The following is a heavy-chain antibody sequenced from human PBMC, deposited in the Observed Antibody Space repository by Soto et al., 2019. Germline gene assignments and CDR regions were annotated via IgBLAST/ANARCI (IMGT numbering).Heavy chain of an antibody. CDR2: INPSGGST. V-gene: IGHV1-46*01. CDR3: AIVLQQLVGFDY. J-gene: IGHJ4*02. Sequence: ASVKVSCKASGYTFTSYYMHWARQAPGQGLEWMGIINPSGGSTSYAQKFQGRVTMTRDTSTSTVYMELSSLRSEDTAVYYCAIVLQQLVGFDYWGQGTLVTVSS. D-gene: IGHD6-13*01. CDR1: GYTFTSYY.